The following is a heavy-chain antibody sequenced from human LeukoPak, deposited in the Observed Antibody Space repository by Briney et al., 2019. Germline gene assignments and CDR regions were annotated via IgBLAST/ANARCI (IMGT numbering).Heavy chain of an antibody. CDR1: GYTFTSYD. J-gene: IGHJ5*02. V-gene: IGHV1-8*01. Sequence: ASVKVSCKASGYTFTSYDINWVRQATGQGLEWMGWMNPNSGNTGYAQKFQGRVTMTRNTSISTAYMELSSLRSGDTAVYYCARGYCSSTSCSNWFDPWGQGTLVTVSS. CDR2: MNPNSGNT. CDR3: ARGYCSSTSCSNWFDP. D-gene: IGHD2-2*01.